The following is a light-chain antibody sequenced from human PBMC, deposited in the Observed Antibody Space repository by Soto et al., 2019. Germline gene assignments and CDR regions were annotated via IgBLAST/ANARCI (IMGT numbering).Light chain of an antibody. Sequence: QSALTQPASVSGSTGQSITISCTGTSSDVGGYNYVSWYQQHPGKAPKLMIYDVSNRPSGVSNRFSGSKSGNTASLTISGLQAEDEADYYCRSYTSSSFYVFGTGTKLTVL. CDR1: SSDVGGYNY. CDR3: RSYTSSSFYV. J-gene: IGLJ1*01. CDR2: DVS. V-gene: IGLV2-14*01.